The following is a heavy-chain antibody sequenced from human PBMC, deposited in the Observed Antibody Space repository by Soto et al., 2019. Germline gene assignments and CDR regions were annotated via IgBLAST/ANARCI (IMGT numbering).Heavy chain of an antibody. CDR1: GGSISSYY. CDR3: ASGYGDYEVGWFDP. D-gene: IGHD4-17*01. J-gene: IGHJ5*02. Sequence: SETLSLTCTVSGGSISSYYWSWIRQPPGKGLEWIGYIYYSGSTNYNPSLKSRVTISVDTSKNQFSLKLSSVTAADTAVYYCASGYGDYEVGWFDPWGQGTLVTVSS. V-gene: IGHV4-59*08. CDR2: IYYSGST.